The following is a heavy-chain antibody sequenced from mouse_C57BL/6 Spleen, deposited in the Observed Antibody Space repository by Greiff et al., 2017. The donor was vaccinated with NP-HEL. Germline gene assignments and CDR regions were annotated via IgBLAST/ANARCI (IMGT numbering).Heavy chain of an antibody. CDR3: AREDSTGTGWYFDV. CDR1: GFSLTSYA. D-gene: IGHD4-1*02. V-gene: IGHV2-9-1*01. J-gene: IGHJ1*03. CDR2: IWTGGGT. Sequence: QVQLVESGPGLVAPSQSLSITCTVSGFSLTSYAISWVRQPPGKGLEWLGVIWTGGGTNYNSALKSRLSISKDNSKSQVFLKMNSLQTDDTARYYCAREDSTGTGWYFDVWGTGTTVTVSS.